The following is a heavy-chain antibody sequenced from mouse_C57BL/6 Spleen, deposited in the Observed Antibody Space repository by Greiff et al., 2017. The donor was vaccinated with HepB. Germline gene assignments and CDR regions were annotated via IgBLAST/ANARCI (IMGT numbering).Heavy chain of an antibody. Sequence: QVQLQQPGAELVRPGSSVKLSCKASGYTFTSYWMHWVKQRPIQGLEWIGNIDPSDSETHYNQKFKDKATLTVDKSSSTAYMQLSSLTSEDSAVYYWAREDYYGSSLYAMDYWGQGTSVTVSS. J-gene: IGHJ4*01. CDR3: AREDYYGSSLYAMDY. V-gene: IGHV1-52*01. D-gene: IGHD1-1*01. CDR2: IDPSDSET. CDR1: GYTFTSYW.